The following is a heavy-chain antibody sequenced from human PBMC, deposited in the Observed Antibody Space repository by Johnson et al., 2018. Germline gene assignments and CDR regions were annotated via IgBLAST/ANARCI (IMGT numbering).Heavy chain of an antibody. CDR3: AQGPRHEGLDL. Sequence: QVQLVESGGGAVRPGRSLRLSCAASGFTFSASDMHWLRQSPEKGLEWVTHITEDGSRKYYSDSVKGRFTVSRDNLRNTLYLQMNSLRPGDTALYHCAQGPRHEGLDLWGQGTMVSVTS. J-gene: IGHJ3*01. V-gene: IGHV3-30*18. CDR2: ITEDGSRK. CDR1: GFTFSASD.